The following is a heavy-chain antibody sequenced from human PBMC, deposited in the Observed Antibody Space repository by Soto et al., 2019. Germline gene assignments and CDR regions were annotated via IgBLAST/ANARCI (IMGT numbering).Heavy chain of an antibody. V-gene: IGHV4-59*01. J-gene: IGHJ3*01. D-gene: IGHD7-27*01. CDR1: GGPISSYY. Sequence: SETLSLTCTVSGGPISSYYWSWIRQPPGKGLEWIGYIYYSGSTNYNPSLKSRVTISVDTSKNQFSLKLSSVTAADTAVYYCARVWGSAFDFWGQGTMVTVSS. CDR2: IYYSGST. CDR3: ARVWGSAFDF.